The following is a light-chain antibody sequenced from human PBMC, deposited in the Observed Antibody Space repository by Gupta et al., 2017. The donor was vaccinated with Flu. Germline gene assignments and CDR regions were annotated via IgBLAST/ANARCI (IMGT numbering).Light chain of an antibody. Sequence: QSVLTPPPSASGTPGQRVTLPCSGSSSNIGSNTVNWYQQLPGTAPKLLIYSNNQRPSGVPDRFSGSKSGTSASLAISGLQSEDEADYYCAAWDDSLNGRGVFGGGTKLTVL. CDR2: SNN. CDR1: SSNIGSNT. CDR3: AAWDDSLNGRGV. J-gene: IGLJ3*02. V-gene: IGLV1-44*01.